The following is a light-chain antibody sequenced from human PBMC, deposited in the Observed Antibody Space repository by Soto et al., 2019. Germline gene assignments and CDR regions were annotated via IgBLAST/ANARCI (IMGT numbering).Light chain of an antibody. CDR2: GAS. Sequence: EPVLTQSPAALSLPPAQRATLSCRASQSVSSTLAWYQQKPGQAPRLLISGASNRATGIPDRFSGSGSGTDFTLTISRLEPEDFAVYYCQKYGNSPRTFGQGTKLDIK. J-gene: IGKJ1*01. CDR3: QKYGNSPRT. CDR1: QSVSST. V-gene: IGKV3-20*01.